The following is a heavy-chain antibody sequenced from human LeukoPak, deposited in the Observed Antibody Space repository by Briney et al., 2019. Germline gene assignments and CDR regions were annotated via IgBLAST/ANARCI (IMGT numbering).Heavy chain of an antibody. CDR3: ARHETAMDTGIDY. J-gene: IGHJ4*02. V-gene: IGHV1-46*01. D-gene: IGHD5-18*01. CDR2: INPSGGST. CDR1: GYAFSSYY. Sequence: ASVKISCKASGYAFSSYYMHWVRQAPGQGLEWMGIINPSGGSTSYAQKFQGRVTMTRDTSTSTVYMELSSLRSEDTAVYYCARHETAMDTGIDYWGQGTLVTVSS.